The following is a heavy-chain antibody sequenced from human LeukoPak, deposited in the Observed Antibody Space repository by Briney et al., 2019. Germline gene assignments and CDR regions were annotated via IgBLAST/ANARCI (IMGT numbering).Heavy chain of an antibody. V-gene: IGHV5-51*01. CDR2: IYPGDSET. J-gene: IGHJ4*02. D-gene: IGHD3-10*01. CDR1: GYRFTSYW. Sequence: GESLKIPWKGSGYRFTSYWIGWVRQMPGKGLEWMGIIYPGDSETRYSPSFQGQVTISADKSISTAYLQWSSLKASDTAMYYCARHVFAMVRGVILSGYFDYWGQGTLVTVSS. CDR3: ARHVFAMVRGVILSGYFDY.